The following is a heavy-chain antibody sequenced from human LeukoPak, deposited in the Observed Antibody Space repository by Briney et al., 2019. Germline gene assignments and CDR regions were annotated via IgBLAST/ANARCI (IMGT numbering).Heavy chain of an antibody. CDR3: AKDGSWSCTD. CDR2: IAHHGNNK. CDR1: GFTFSSSA. V-gene: IGHV3-30*02. D-gene: IGHD2-8*02. J-gene: IGHJ4*02. Sequence: GGSLRLSCGASGFTFSSSAMHWVRQGPGKGLEWVAYIAHHGNNKYYADSVKGRFTISRENSKGSLYVQMNRLRADETAVYYCAKDGSWSCTDWGQGTLVRASS.